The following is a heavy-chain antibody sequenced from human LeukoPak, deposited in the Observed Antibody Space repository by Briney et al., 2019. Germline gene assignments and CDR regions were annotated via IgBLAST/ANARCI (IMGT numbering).Heavy chain of an antibody. CDR2: ISSDGSRK. D-gene: IGHD1-1*01. CDR1: RFSFSDYN. V-gene: IGHV3-30*18. Sequence: GGSLRLSCRASRFSFSDYNMHWVRQAPGKGLEWVAVISSDGSRKHYGDSVKGRFTISRDNSESTLFLQMNSLRTDDTSVYFCAKYAYNWNAPDGFDMWGQGTMVIVSS. J-gene: IGHJ3*02. CDR3: AKYAYNWNAPDGFDM.